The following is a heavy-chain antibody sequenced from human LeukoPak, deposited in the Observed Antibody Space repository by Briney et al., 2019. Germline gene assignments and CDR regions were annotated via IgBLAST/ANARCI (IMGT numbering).Heavy chain of an antibody. V-gene: IGHV4-59*08. Sequence: SETLSLTCTVSGDSMSSYYWSWIRQPPGKGLEWIGYIYYSGSTDYNPSLKNRVTISVDTSKNQFSLKLSSVTAADTAVYYCARLDSSSWPNYYYYMDVWGKGTTVTISS. J-gene: IGHJ6*03. D-gene: IGHD6-13*01. CDR3: ARLDSSSWPNYYYYMDV. CDR1: GDSMSSYY. CDR2: IYYSGST.